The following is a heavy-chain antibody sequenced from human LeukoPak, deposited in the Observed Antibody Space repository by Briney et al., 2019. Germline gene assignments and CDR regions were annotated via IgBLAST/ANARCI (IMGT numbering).Heavy chain of an antibody. Sequence: GASVKVSCKASGFTFTSSAMQWVRQARGQRLEWIGWIVVGSGNTNYAQKFQERVTITRDVSTSTAYMELSSLRSEDTAVYYCAAEGDYDSSGLDPWGQGTLVTVSS. V-gene: IGHV1-58*02. J-gene: IGHJ5*02. D-gene: IGHD3-22*01. CDR3: AAEGDYDSSGLDP. CDR1: GFTFTSSA. CDR2: IVVGSGNT.